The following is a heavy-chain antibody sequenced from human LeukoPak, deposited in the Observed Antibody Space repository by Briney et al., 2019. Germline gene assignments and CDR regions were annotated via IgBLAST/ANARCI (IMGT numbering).Heavy chain of an antibody. D-gene: IGHD7-27*01. CDR3: ARDSWGRFDY. CDR2: IFQSGTT. J-gene: IGHJ4*02. Sequence: SETLTLTCTVSGDSITTYYWSWIRQPPGKGLEWIGYIFQSGTTKYNPSLKSRVTILSDVSKNQFSLNLTSVTAADTAVYYCARDSWGRFDYWGQGTLVAVSS. CDR1: GDSITTYY. V-gene: IGHV4-59*01.